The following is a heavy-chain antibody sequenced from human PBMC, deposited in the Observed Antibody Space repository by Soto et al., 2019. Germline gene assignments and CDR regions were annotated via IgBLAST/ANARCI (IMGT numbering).Heavy chain of an antibody. CDR1: GGSISSGGYY. D-gene: IGHD3-10*01. Sequence: QVQLQESGPGLVKPSQTLSLTCTVSGGSISSGGYYWSWIRQHPGKGLEWIGYVYYSGSTYYNPSLKSRVTISGDTSKNQFSLKLSSGTAADTAVYYCARGREYYGEGSYYPPDYWGQGTLVTVSA. V-gene: IGHV4-31*03. J-gene: IGHJ4*02. CDR3: ARGREYYGEGSYYPPDY. CDR2: VYYSGST.